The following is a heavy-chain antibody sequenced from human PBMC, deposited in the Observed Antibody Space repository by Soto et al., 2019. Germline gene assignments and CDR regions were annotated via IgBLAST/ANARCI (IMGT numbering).Heavy chain of an antibody. CDR3: AKDLSWGQCDY. CDR1: GFTFSSYA. D-gene: IGHD3-16*01. Sequence: GGSLRLSCAASGFTFSSYAISWVRQAPGKGLVWVSSIRSDGTATQYADSVNGRFTVSRDNTKNTLYLQMTSLRAEDTAVYYCAKDLSWGQCDYWGQGTLVTVSS. CDR2: IRSDGTAT. V-gene: IGHV3-74*01. J-gene: IGHJ4*02.